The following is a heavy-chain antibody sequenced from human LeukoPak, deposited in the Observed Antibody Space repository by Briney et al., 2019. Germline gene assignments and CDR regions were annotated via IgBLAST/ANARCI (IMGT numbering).Heavy chain of an antibody. Sequence: SETLSLTCTVSGGSISSHYWSWIRQPPGKGLEWIGCIYYSGSTNYNPSLKSRVTISVDTSKNQFSLKLSSVTAADTAVYYCARDFRLYYGSGSYRDWYFDLWGRGTLVTVSS. CDR1: GGSISSHY. D-gene: IGHD3-10*01. J-gene: IGHJ2*01. V-gene: IGHV4-59*11. CDR3: ARDFRLYYGSGSYRDWYFDL. CDR2: IYYSGST.